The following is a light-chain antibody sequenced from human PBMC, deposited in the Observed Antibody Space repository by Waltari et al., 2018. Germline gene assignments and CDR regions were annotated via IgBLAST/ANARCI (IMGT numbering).Light chain of an antibody. CDR3: CSYAGNYIWV. CDR1: SSDIGRYDI. J-gene: IGLJ3*02. CDR2: DVS. V-gene: IGLV2-23*02. Sequence: QSALTQPASVSGSPGQSVTISCTGASSDIGRYDIVSWYQQHPGNAPKLIICDVSKRPSGVSDRFCGSKSGDTASLTISGLQFEDEADYYCCSYAGNYIWVFGGGTRLTVL.